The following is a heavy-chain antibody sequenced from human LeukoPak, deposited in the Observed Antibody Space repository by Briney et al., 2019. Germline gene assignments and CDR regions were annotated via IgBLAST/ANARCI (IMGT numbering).Heavy chain of an antibody. CDR1: GGSISSYY. Sequence: SETLSLTCTVPGGSISSYYWSWIRQPPGKGLEWIGYIYYSGSTNYNPSLKSRRVTISVDTSKNQFSLKLSSVTAADTAVYYXXXXXXXXXXXXXKNYYYYMDVWGKGTTVTISS. CDR3: XXXXXXXXXXXXKNYYYYMDV. CDR2: IYYSGST. J-gene: IGHJ6*03. V-gene: IGHV4-59*01.